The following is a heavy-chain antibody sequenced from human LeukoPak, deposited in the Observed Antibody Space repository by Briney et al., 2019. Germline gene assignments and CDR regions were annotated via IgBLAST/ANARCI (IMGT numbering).Heavy chain of an antibody. CDR3: ASKLAVAGLDY. CDR2: IIPILGIA. D-gene: IGHD6-19*01. V-gene: IGHV1-69*04. J-gene: IGHJ4*02. CDR1: GGTFSSYA. Sequence: SVKVSCKASGGTFSSYAISWVRQAPGQGLEWMGRIIPILGIANYAQKFQGRVTITADKSTSTAYMELSSLRSEDTAVYYCASKLAVAGLDYWGQGTLVTVSS.